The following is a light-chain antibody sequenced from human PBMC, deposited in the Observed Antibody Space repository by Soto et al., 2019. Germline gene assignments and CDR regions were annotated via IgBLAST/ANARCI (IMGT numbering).Light chain of an antibody. J-gene: IGKJ1*01. CDR2: GAS. Sequence: EIVLTQSPGTLSLSPGERATLSCRASQSVSSSYLAWYQQKPGQAPRLLIYGASSRATGIPDRFSGSGSATDFTLIISRLEPEDFAVYYCQQYGSSPWTFGQGTKVEIK. CDR3: QQYGSSPWT. V-gene: IGKV3-20*01. CDR1: QSVSSSY.